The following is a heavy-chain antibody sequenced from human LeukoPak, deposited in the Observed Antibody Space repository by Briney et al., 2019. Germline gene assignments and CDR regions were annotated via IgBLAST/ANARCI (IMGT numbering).Heavy chain of an antibody. D-gene: IGHD3-22*01. CDR1: GYTFTDYA. CDR3: ARGLHYYDSSGYQGY. Sequence: ASVKVSCKASGYTFTDYALHWVRQAPGHRLEWMGMINVGSGDTKYSQKFRGRVPISRDTSANTAYMELSSLRSEDTAVYYCARGLHYYDSSGYQGYWGQGTLVTVSS. V-gene: IGHV1-3*01. CDR2: INVGSGDT. J-gene: IGHJ4*02.